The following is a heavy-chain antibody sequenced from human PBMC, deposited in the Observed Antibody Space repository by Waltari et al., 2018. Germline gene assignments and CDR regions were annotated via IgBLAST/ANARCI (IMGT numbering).Heavy chain of an antibody. CDR1: GGSFSGYY. V-gene: IGHV4-34*01. D-gene: IGHD3-22*01. J-gene: IGHJ5*02. Sequence: QVQLQQWGAGLLKPSETLSLTCAVYGGSFSGYYWSWIRQPPGKGLEWIGEINHSGSTNSNPSLKSRVTISVDTSKNQFSLKLSSVTAADTAVYYCARGRVELRYYDSSGYPIGWFDPWGQGTLVTVSS. CDR3: ARGRVELRYYDSSGYPIGWFDP. CDR2: INHSGST.